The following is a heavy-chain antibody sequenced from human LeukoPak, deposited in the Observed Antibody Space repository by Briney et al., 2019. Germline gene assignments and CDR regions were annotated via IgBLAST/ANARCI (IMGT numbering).Heavy chain of an antibody. V-gene: IGHV3-9*01. Sequence: GRSLRLSCAASGFTFDDYAMHWVRQAPGKGLEWVSGISWNSGSIGYADSVKGRFTISRDNAKNSLYLQMNSLRAEDTVLYYCAKTADSSSWYYYFDYWGQGTLVTVSS. CDR1: GFTFDDYA. CDR2: ISWNSGSI. J-gene: IGHJ4*02. CDR3: AKTADSSSWYYYFDY. D-gene: IGHD6-13*01.